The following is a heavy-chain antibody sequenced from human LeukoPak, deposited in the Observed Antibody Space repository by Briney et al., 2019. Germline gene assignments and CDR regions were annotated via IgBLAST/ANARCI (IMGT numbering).Heavy chain of an antibody. CDR1: GSTFTSYD. CDR3: ARGSKVRGGSWFDP. Sequence: GASVKVSCKASGSTFTSYDINWVRQATGQGLEWMGWMNPNSGNTGYAQKFQGRVTMTRNTSISTAYMELSSLRSEDTAVYYCARGSKVRGGSWFDPWGQGTLVTVSS. CDR2: MNPNSGNT. V-gene: IGHV1-8*01. D-gene: IGHD3-10*01. J-gene: IGHJ5*02.